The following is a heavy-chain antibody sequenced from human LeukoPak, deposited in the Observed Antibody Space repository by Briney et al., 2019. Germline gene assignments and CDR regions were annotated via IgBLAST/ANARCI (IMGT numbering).Heavy chain of an antibody. CDR1: GFTFSSYS. D-gene: IGHD1-1*01. J-gene: IGHJ6*03. CDR3: ARDGYHRYNWDDGDDYYYVDV. CDR2: ISNDGSKK. Sequence: GGSLRLSCAASGFTFSSYSMNWVRQAPGKGLEWVALISNDGSKKYYADSVKGRFIISRDNPKNTLYLQMNSLRAEDTAVYYCARDGYHRYNWDDGDDYYYVDVWGKGTTVTVSS. V-gene: IGHV3-30*03.